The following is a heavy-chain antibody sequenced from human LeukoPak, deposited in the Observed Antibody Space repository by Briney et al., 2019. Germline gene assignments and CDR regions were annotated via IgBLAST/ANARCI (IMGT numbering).Heavy chain of an antibody. CDR2: MNPNSGNT. D-gene: IGHD6-19*01. CDR3: ATVGSGWAPRFDY. J-gene: IGHJ4*02. Sequence: ASVKVSCKASGYTFTSYDINWVRQATGQGLEWMGWMNPNSGNTGYAQKFQGRVTMTRNTSISTAHMELSSLRSEDTAVYYCATVGSGWAPRFDYWGQGTLVTVSS. CDR1: GYTFTSYD. V-gene: IGHV1-8*01.